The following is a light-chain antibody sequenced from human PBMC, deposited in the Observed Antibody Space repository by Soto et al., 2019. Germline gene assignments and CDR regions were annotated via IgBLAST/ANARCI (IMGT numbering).Light chain of an antibody. CDR3: SSYTNINSSACV. CDR1: SGDIGSYNR. V-gene: IGLV2-14*01. J-gene: IGLJ1*01. CDR2: EVT. Sequence: QSALTQPASVSGAPGQSITISCTGTSGDIGSYNRVSWYQQHPGKAPKLIIYEVTDRPSGVSNRFSGSKSGNTASLPISGVQADDEAEYYCSSYTNINSSACVFGTGTKVTVL.